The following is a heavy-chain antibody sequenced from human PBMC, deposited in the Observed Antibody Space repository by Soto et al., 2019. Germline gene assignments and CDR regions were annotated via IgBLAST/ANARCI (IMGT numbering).Heavy chain of an antibody. CDR3: ARGGHVVVVTAALDY. D-gene: IGHD2-21*02. Sequence: QVQLVQSGAEVKKPGASVKVSCKASGDTFTDYYIHWVRQAPGQGLEWMGTVNPSGGHTTYAQHFLGRMTMTRDTATSTLYMELTSLTSEDTAVYYCARGGHVVVVTAALDYWGQGTLVTVSS. CDR1: GDTFTDYY. J-gene: IGHJ4*02. V-gene: IGHV1-46*01. CDR2: VNPSGGHT.